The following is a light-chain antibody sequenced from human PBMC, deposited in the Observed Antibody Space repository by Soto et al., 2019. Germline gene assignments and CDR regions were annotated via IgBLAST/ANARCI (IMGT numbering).Light chain of an antibody. V-gene: IGKV3-15*01. CDR1: QRVGIN. CDR3: QQYNTWPPIT. CDR2: GAS. Sequence: EIVMTQSPATLSVSPGETAALSCRASQRVGINLAWYQQKPGQVPRLLMYGASTRATGIPARFSGSGSGTEFTLTISNLQSEDFAVYYCQQYNTWPPITFGQGTRLEIK. J-gene: IGKJ5*01.